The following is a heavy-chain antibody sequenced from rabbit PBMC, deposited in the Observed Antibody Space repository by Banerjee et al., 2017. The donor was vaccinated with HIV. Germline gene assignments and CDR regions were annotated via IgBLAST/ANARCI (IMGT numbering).Heavy chain of an antibody. D-gene: IGHD1-1*01. CDR2: IYPITETT. Sequence: QEQLVESGGGLVQPGGSLKLSCKASGFDFSVYGLSWVRQAPGKGLEWIGIIYPITETTYYANWVNGRFTISSDNAQNTVDLQMNSLTAADTATYFCAREDVGGSVSLWGPGTLVTVS. V-gene: IGHV1S47*01. J-gene: IGHJ4*01. CDR3: AREDVGGSVSL. CDR1: GFDFSVYG.